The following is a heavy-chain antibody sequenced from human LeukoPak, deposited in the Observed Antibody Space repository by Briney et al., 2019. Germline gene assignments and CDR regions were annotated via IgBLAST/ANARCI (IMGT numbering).Heavy chain of an antibody. Sequence: GGSLRLSCAASGFIFSGHYMDWVRQAPGKGLEWVSHITASGTAMFYADSVKGRFTISRDNAKNSLYLQMNSLRDEDTAVYYCASSGSYRFDYWGQGTLVTVSS. J-gene: IGHJ4*02. CDR2: ITASGTAM. CDR3: ASSGSYRFDY. V-gene: IGHV3-48*02. CDR1: GFIFSGHY. D-gene: IGHD1-26*01.